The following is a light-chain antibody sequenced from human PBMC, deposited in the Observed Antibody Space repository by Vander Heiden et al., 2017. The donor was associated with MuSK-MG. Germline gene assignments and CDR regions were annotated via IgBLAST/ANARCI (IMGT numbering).Light chain of an antibody. CDR1: QNIATY. CDR2: AAS. Sequence: DIQMTQSPSSLSASVGDRVTITCRASQNIATYLNWYQQKPGKAPKVLISAASTLQSGVPSRFSGSGSGTDFTLTISTLEPEDFATYYCHQRYSSPLTFGGGTRVEIK. CDR3: HQRYSSPLT. J-gene: IGKJ4*01. V-gene: IGKV1-39*01.